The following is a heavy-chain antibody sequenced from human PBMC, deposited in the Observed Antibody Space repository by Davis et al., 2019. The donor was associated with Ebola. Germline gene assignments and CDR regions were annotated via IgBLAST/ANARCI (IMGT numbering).Heavy chain of an antibody. V-gene: IGHV4-59*03. CDR1: GVSISRHY. Sequence: PSETLSLTGTVSGVSISRHYWSWIRQPPGKRLEWIGSIYYTGSAYYNSSLASRATISVDTSKNQFSLKLTSVTAADTAMYYCSERGSSVWGQGTLVTVSS. D-gene: IGHD3-10*01. J-gene: IGHJ4*02. CDR3: SERGSSV. CDR2: IYYTGSA.